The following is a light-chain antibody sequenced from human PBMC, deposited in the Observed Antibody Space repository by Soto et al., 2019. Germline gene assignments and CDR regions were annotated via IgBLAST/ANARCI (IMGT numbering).Light chain of an antibody. CDR2: SNN. V-gene: IGLV1-44*01. Sequence: QSVLTQPPSASGTPGQRVTISCSGSNSNIGSNTVNWYQQLPGTAPKLLIWSNNQRPSGVPDRISGSKSGTSASLVISGLQSEDEADYYCAAWDDSLNGYVFGTGTKVTVL. J-gene: IGLJ1*01. CDR3: AAWDDSLNGYV. CDR1: NSNIGSNT.